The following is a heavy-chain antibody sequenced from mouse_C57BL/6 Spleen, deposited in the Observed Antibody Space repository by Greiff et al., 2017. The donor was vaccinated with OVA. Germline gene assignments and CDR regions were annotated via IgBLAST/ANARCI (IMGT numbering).Heavy chain of an antibody. CDR3: TTLQGYDYDGGFAY. CDR2: IDPEDGDT. D-gene: IGHD2-4*01. J-gene: IGHJ3*01. CDR1: GFNIKDYY. Sequence: VQLQQSGAELVRPGASVKLSCTASGFNIKDYYMHWVKQRPEQGLEWIGRIDPEDGDTEYAPKFQGKATMTAATSSNTAYLQLSSLTSEDTAVYYCTTLQGYDYDGGFAYWGQGTLVTVSA. V-gene: IGHV14-1*01.